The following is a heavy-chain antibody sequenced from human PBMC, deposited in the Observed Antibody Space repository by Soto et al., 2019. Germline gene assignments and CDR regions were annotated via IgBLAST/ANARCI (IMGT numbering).Heavy chain of an antibody. D-gene: IGHD6-13*01. CDR2: ISSSSSYT. CDR1: EFNFRYYY. CDR3: ARDRTLIAAAGTVDY. J-gene: IGHJ4*02. V-gene: IGHV3-11*06. Sequence: PGGSQILSCTASEFNFRYYYVSWIRQAPGKGLEWVSYISSSSSYTDYADSVKGRFTISRDDAKNSLYLQMNSLRAEDTAVYYCARDRTLIAAAGTVDYWGQGTLVTVSS.